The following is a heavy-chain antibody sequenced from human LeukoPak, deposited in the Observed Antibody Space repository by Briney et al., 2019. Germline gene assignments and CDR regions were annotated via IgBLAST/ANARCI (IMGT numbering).Heavy chain of an antibody. CDR1: GGTFSSYG. D-gene: IGHD6-19*01. CDR2: ISAYNGNT. Sequence: SVKVSCKASGGTFSSYGISWVRQAPGQGLEWMGWISAYNGNTNYAQKLQGRVTMTTDTSTSTAYMELRSLRSDDTAVYYCARDSGWYSIYYYGMDVWGQGTTVTVSS. V-gene: IGHV1-18*01. CDR3: ARDSGWYSIYYYGMDV. J-gene: IGHJ6*02.